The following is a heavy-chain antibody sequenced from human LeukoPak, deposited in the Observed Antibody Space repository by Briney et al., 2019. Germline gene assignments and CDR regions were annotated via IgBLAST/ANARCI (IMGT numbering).Heavy chain of an antibody. CDR2: IRSKANSYAT. CDR1: GFTFSGSA. CDR3: TRHYDILTGYYGGAFDI. J-gene: IGHJ3*02. V-gene: IGHV3-73*01. D-gene: IGHD3-9*01. Sequence: GGSLKLSCAASGFTFSGSAMHWVRQASGKGLEWVGRIRSKANSYATAYAASVKGRFTISRDDSNNTAYLQMNSLKTEDTAVYYCTRHYDILTGYYGGAFDIWGQGTMVTVSS.